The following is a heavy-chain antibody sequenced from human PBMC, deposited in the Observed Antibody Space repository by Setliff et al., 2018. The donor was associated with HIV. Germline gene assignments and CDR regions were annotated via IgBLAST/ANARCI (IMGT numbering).Heavy chain of an antibody. Sequence: GASVKVSCKTSGYTFTGYYVHWVRQAPGQGLEWMGWIGSYSGYTIYAQKFQDRLTMTTDTSTDTAYMELSSLRSDDTAMYYCATDPGYSSTWYSESFQHWGQGTVVTVSS. CDR1: GYTFTGYY. J-gene: IGHJ1*01. CDR2: IGSYSGYT. V-gene: IGHV1-2*02. CDR3: ATDPGYSSTWYSESFQH. D-gene: IGHD6-13*01.